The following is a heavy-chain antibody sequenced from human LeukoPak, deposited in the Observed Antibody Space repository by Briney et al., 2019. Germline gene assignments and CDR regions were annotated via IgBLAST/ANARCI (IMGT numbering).Heavy chain of an antibody. CDR2: ISAYNGNT. D-gene: IGHD3-3*01. Sequence: ASVKVSCKASGYTFTSYGISWVRQAPGQGLEWMGWISAYNGNTNYAQKVQGRVTMTADTSTSTSYMDLQSLTSDDTAVYYCARHMREFWSRRQPGDAFDIWGQGTMVTVSS. CDR1: GYTFTSYG. V-gene: IGHV1-18*01. J-gene: IGHJ3*02. CDR3: ARHMREFWSRRQPGDAFDI.